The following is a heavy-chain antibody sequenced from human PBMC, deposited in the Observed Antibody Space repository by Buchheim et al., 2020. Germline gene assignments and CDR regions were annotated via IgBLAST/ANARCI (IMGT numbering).Heavy chain of an antibody. J-gene: IGHJ4*02. CDR2: INPSDGST. D-gene: IGHD1-26*01. CDR1: GYTLTYYF. Sequence: QVQLVQSGAEVKKPGASVKVSCKASGYTLTYYFMHWVRQAPGQGLEWMGIINPSDGSTTYAQKFQGRVTMTRDKSTSTVDMELSSLRSEDTAVYYCARGILSGSFTKSYNLDYWGQGA. V-gene: IGHV1-46*01. CDR3: ARGILSGSFTKSYNLDY.